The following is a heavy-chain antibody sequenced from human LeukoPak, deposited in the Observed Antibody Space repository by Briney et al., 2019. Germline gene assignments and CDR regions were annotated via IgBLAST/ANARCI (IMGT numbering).Heavy chain of an antibody. V-gene: IGHV4-39*01. Sequence: SETLSLTCTVSGGSTSSSTYYWDWIRQPPGKGLEWIGNIYDSGSTYYNPSLKSRVTISVDTSKNQFSLKLSSVTAADTAVYYCASSLRGSGSYEDYWGQGTLVTVSS. D-gene: IGHD3-10*01. CDR2: IYDSGST. CDR1: GGSTSSSTYY. CDR3: ASSLRGSGSYEDY. J-gene: IGHJ4*02.